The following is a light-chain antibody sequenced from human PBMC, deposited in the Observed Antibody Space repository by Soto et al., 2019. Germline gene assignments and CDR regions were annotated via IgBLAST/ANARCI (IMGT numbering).Light chain of an antibody. Sequence: DIQMTQSPSSLSASVGDRVTITCRASQTILNYLSWYQQKPGKAPKLLIFAASSLQSGVPSRFSGSGSGTDFTLTVNGLQPEDFATYYCQKTHSTPFAFGPGTKGDIK. CDR2: AAS. J-gene: IGKJ3*01. CDR3: QKTHSTPFA. V-gene: IGKV1-39*01. CDR1: QTILNY.